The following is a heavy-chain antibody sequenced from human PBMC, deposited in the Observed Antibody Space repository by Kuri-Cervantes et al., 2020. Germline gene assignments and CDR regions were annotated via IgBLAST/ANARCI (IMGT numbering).Heavy chain of an antibody. CDR2: IYWADDK. CDR1: GCYLSTSGVG. Sequence: GPTLSTATHILTLTCTVNGCYLSTSGVGVGWIRQPPGKTLEWLALIYWADDKCYSPSLKSRLSITKDTSQNQVVLTMTNMDHVDTATYYCAHSSEQWMVIDYWGQGTLVTVSS. CDR3: AHSSEQWMVIDY. V-gene: IGHV2-5*02. J-gene: IGHJ4*02. D-gene: IGHD6-19*01.